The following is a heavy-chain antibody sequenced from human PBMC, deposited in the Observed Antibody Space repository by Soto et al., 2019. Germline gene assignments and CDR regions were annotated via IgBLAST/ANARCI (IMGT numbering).Heavy chain of an antibody. J-gene: IGHJ4*02. Sequence: PGGSLRLSCAASGFTFSTYWMSWVRQAPGKGLEWVANIKQDGSEKYYVDSVKGRFTVSRDNAKNSLYLQMNSLRAEDTAVYYCEREGHDYGSGYNYWGQGTLVTVSS. CDR2: IKQDGSEK. D-gene: IGHD4-17*01. CDR1: GFTFSTYW. V-gene: IGHV3-7*01. CDR3: EREGHDYGSGYNY.